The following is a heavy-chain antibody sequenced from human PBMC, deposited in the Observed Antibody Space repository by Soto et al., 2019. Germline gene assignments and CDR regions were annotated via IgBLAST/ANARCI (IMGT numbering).Heavy chain of an antibody. J-gene: IGHJ6*02. CDR2: INHSGST. D-gene: IGHD1-20*01. CDR1: GGSFSPYY. V-gene: IGHV4-34*01. Sequence: PSETLSLTCAVYGGSFSPYYWCWIRQPPDKWREWRGEINHSGSTSYNPSVKTRVTMSVDTSNNQFSLRLSSVTAADTAVYYCTRGLTGPHYYYGMDVWGHGTTVTVSS. CDR3: TRGLTGPHYYYGMDV.